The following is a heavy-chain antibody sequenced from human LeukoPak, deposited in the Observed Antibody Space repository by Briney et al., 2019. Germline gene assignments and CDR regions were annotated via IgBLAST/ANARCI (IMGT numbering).Heavy chain of an antibody. V-gene: IGHV1-2*02. CDR3: ARDLISGWYYFDY. Sequence: GASVKVSCKASGYTSTDYYIHWVRQAPGQGLEWMGWINPNSGGTNYAQKFQGRVTMTRDTSISTAYMELSRLRSDDTAVYYCARDLISGWYYFDYWGQGTLVTVSS. CDR2: INPNSGGT. CDR1: GYTSTDYY. D-gene: IGHD6-19*01. J-gene: IGHJ4*02.